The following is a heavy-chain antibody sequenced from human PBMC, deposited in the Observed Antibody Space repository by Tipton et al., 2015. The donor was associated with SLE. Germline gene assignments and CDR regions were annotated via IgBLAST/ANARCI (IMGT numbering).Heavy chain of an antibody. V-gene: IGHV4-61*09. D-gene: IGHD6-13*01. CDR2: IYTSGST. J-gene: IGHJ2*01. CDR3: ARHHLSYSNRAARYFDL. Sequence: TLSLTCTVSGGSISSGSYYWSWIRQPAGKGLEWIGHIYTSGSTNYNPPLKSRVTISVDTSKNQFSLKLSSVTAADTAVYYCARHHLSYSNRAARYFDLWGRGTLVTVSS. CDR1: GGSISSGSYY.